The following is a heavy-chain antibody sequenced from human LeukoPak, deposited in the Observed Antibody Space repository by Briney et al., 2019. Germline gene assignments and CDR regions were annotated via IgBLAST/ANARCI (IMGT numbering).Heavy chain of an antibody. CDR2: IKHGGSEK. J-gene: IGHJ4*02. Sequence: PGGSLRLSCAASGFTFSSYEMNWVRQAPGKGLEWVANIKHGGSEKYYVDSVKGRFTISRDNAKNSLYLQMNSLRAEDTAVYYCARDAGRKDDYWGQGTLVTVSS. CDR1: GFTFSSYE. V-gene: IGHV3-7*01. CDR3: ARDAGRKDDY.